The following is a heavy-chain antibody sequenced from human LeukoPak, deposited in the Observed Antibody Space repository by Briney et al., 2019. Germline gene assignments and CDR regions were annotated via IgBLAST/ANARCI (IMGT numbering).Heavy chain of an antibody. CDR1: GGSISTYD. V-gene: IGHV4-59*01. D-gene: IGHD2/OR15-2a*01. CDR2: IYYSGST. Sequence: SETLSLTWAASGGSISTYDWSWIRQPPGKGLEWIGYIYYSGSTNYNPSLKGRVTISVDTSKNQFSLKLSSVTAADTAVHYCAREGSTTYYYYRLDVWGQGTTVTVSS. CDR3: AREGSTTYYYYRLDV. J-gene: IGHJ6*02.